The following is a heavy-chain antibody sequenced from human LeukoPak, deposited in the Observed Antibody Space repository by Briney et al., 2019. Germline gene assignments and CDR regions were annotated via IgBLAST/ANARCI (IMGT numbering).Heavy chain of an antibody. D-gene: IGHD2/OR15-2a*01. V-gene: IGHV3-7*01. J-gene: IGHJ6*02. Sequence: GGSLRLSCAASGLGFSTSWMSWVRQAPGKGLEWVANIKQDGSEKYYVDSVKGRFTISRDNAKNSVYLQMNSLRDEDTAVYYCTSLSNSYGMDVWGQGTTATVSS. CDR3: TSLSNSYGMDV. CDR2: IKQDGSEK. CDR1: GLGFSTSW.